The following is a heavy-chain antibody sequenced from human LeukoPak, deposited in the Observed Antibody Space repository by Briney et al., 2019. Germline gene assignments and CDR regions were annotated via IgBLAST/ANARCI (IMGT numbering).Heavy chain of an antibody. CDR2: ITYDGSRA. D-gene: IGHD1-14*01. CDR3: TRYNNDHFDY. CDR1: GFTFGVYG. V-gene: IGHV3-33*01. Sequence: GGSLRLSCAGSGFTFGVYGMHWFLQTPGQGLERLAVITYDGSRAFYAGCVKGRFTISRDNSKTTMSVQMDDLRAEDTTVYYCTRYNNDHFDYWAREPWSPSPQ. J-gene: IGHJ4*02.